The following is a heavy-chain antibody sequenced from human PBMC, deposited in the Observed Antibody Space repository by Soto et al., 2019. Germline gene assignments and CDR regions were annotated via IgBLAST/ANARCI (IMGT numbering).Heavy chain of an antibody. CDR3: ARDLWSGYCDYFDY. Sequence: EVQLVESGGGLVQPGGSLRLSCAVSGLSFSDYAMVWVRQAPGKGLEFISYITHTGGNTYYADPVRGRFTTSRDNARNSLFLQMNSLREEDTAVYYCARDLWSGYCDYFDYWGQGTLVTVSS. CDR1: GLSFSDYA. CDR2: ITHTGGNT. J-gene: IGHJ4*02. V-gene: IGHV3-48*02. D-gene: IGHD3-3*01.